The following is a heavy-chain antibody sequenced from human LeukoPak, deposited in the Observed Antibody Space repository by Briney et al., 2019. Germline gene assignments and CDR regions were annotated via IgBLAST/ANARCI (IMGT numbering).Heavy chain of an antibody. Sequence: GGSLRLSCSVSGFSYTDYSMSWVRQVPGKGLEWVSALGRTGEYNYYADSMTGRFSISIDNCMNMVFLQMNSLLADDTDIYERVKHRSCGTCMPMDAWGQGTTV. J-gene: IGHJ6*02. V-gene: IGHV3-23*01. CDR1: GFSYTDYS. CDR3: VKHRSCGTCMPMDA. CDR2: LGRTGEYN. D-gene: IGHD2-2*01.